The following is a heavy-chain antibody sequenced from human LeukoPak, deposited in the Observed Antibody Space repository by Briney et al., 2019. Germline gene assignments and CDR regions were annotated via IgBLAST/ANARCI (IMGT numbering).Heavy chain of an antibody. Sequence: PGGSLRLSCAASGFTFDHYGMSWVRQAPGKGLEWVSGINWSGGSTGYADSVKGRFTISRDNAKNSLYLQMNSLRAEDTALYYCAREGLSGSFDYWGQGTLVTVSS. CDR2: INWSGGST. CDR3: AREGLSGSFDY. CDR1: GFTFDHYG. D-gene: IGHD1-26*01. V-gene: IGHV3-20*04. J-gene: IGHJ4*02.